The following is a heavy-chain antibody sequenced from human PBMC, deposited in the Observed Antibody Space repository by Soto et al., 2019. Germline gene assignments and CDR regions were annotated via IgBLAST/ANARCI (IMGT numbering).Heavy chain of an antibody. V-gene: IGHV3-23*01. CDR2: ISTSGGSI. J-gene: IGHJ4*02. Sequence: GGSLRLSCAASGFTFSNHAMSWVRQAPGKGLEWVSVISTSGGSIYYADSVKGRLTLSRDNSKNTLYLQMNSLTGEDTAVYYCAKEQTFSSAPDYWGQGTLVTVSS. CDR1: GFTFSNHA. CDR3: AKEQTFSSAPDY.